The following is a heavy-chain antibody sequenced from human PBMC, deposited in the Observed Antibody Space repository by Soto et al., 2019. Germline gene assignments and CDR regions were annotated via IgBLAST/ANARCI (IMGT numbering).Heavy chain of an antibody. D-gene: IGHD6-13*01. CDR1: GGSISSGDYY. J-gene: IGHJ4*02. V-gene: IGHV4-30-4*01. CDR3: AREEQSGIAAAGTVYY. CDR2: IYYSGST. Sequence: QVQLQESGPGLVKPSQTLSLTCTVSGGSISSGDYYWSWIRQPPGKGLEWIGYIYYSGSTYYNPSLKSRVTISVDTSKNQCSLKLSSVTAADTAVYYCAREEQSGIAAAGTVYYWGQGTLVTVSS.